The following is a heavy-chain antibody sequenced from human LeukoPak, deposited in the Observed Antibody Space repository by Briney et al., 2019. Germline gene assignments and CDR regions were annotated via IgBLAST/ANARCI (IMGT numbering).Heavy chain of an antibody. CDR2: ISSNSRYI. CDR3: ARQYYDFWSGFYTADYYFDY. V-gene: IGHV3-21*01. Sequence: GGSLRLSCAASGFTVSSNYMSWVRQAPGKGLEWVSSISSNSRYIYYADSVKGRFTISRDNAKNSLYLQMNSLRAEDSAVYYCARQYYDFWSGFYTADYYFDYWGQGTLVTVSS. D-gene: IGHD3-3*01. J-gene: IGHJ4*02. CDR1: GFTVSSNY.